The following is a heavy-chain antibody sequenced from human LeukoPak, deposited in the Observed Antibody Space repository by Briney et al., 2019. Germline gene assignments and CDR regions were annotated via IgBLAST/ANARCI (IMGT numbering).Heavy chain of an antibody. CDR2: ISSSDSTI. V-gene: IGHV3-11*01. D-gene: IGHD6-19*01. CDR1: GFTFSDYY. Sequence: SGGSLRLSCAASGFTFSDYYMSWIRQAPRKGLEWVSYISSSDSTIYYADSVKGRFTISRDNAKNSLYLQMNSLRAEDTAVYYCAKDISIAVAGADYWGQGTLVTVSS. J-gene: IGHJ4*02. CDR3: AKDISIAVAGADY.